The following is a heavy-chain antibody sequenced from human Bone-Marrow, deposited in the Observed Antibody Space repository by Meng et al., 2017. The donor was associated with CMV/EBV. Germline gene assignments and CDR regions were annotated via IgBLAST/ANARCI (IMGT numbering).Heavy chain of an antibody. CDR2: IWYDGSNK. V-gene: IGHV3-33*01. CDR1: GFTFSSYG. J-gene: IGHJ4*02. Sequence: GGSLRLSCAASGFTFSSYGMHWVRQAPGKGLEWVALIWYDGSNKYYADSVKGRFTISRDNSKNTLYLQMNSLRAEGTAVYYCAREGYCSGNTCYTRGTFDYWGQGTLVTVSS. CDR3: AREGYCSGNTCYTRGTFDY. D-gene: IGHD2-2*02.